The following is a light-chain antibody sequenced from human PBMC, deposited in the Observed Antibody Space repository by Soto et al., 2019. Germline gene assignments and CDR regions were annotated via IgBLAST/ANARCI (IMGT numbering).Light chain of an antibody. CDR2: DAS. V-gene: IGKV1-5*01. J-gene: IGKJ1*01. Sequence: DIQVTQSPPTLSASVGDRVTITCRASQTISTWMAWYQQKPGKAPKLLVYDASTLQSGVASRFSGSGSGTGFTLIISGLQPDDFATYYCQQYNSYSPGTFGQGTKVDIK. CDR1: QTISTW. CDR3: QQYNSYSPGT.